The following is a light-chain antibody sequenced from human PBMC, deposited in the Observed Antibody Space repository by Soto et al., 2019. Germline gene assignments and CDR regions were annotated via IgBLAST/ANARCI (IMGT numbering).Light chain of an antibody. J-gene: IGLJ3*02. CDR1: SGHSSYI. CDR3: ESWDSNTRV. V-gene: IGLV4-60*02. CDR2: LEVSGSY. Sequence: QSVLTQSSSASGSPGSSVKLTCTRSSGHSSYIIAWHQQQPGKANRLLMKLEVSGSYNKGSGVPARFSGSSSGADRYLTLHAHQVEDEADYYCESWDSNTRVFGGGTKVTVL.